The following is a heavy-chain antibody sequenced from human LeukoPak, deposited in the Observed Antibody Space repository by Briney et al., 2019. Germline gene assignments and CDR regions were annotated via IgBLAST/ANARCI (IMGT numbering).Heavy chain of an antibody. V-gene: IGHV1-46*01. CDR2: INPSGGST. D-gene: IGHD5-18*01. J-gene: IGHJ3*02. CDR3: AREGGYSYGYVFFAFDI. Sequence: GASVKVSCKASGYTFTSYYMHWVRQAPGQGLEWMGIINPSGGSTSYAQKFQGRVTMTRDMSTSTVYMELSSLRSEDTAVYYCAREGGYSYGYVFFAFDIWGQGTMVTVSS. CDR1: GYTFTSYY.